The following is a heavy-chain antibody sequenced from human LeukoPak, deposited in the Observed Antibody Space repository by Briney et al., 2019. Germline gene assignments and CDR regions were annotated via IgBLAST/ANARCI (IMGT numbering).Heavy chain of an antibody. J-gene: IGHJ4*02. CDR1: GYTFTNYG. Sequence: ASVKVSWKASGYTFTNYGINWVRQAPGQGLEWMAWISAYNGYTKYAEKLQGRVTMTTDTSTSTAYMDLRSLRSDDTAVYYCAGDRSPRHYYVTSDYHGAAHYWGQGTLVTVSS. CDR3: AGDRSPRHYYVTSDYHGAAHY. V-gene: IGHV1-18*01. D-gene: IGHD3-22*01. CDR2: ISAYNGYT.